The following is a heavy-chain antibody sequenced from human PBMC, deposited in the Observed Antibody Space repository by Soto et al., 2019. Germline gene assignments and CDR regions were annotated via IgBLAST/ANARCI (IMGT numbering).Heavy chain of an antibody. CDR1: GGSISSYY. Sequence: QVQLQESGPGLVKPSETLSLPCTVSGGSISSYYWSWIRQPPGKGLEWIGYIYYSGSTNSNPSLKSRVTISVDTSKNQFSLKLSSVTAADTAVYYCARVPYDFWNAFDIWGQGTMVTVSS. D-gene: IGHD3-3*01. J-gene: IGHJ3*02. V-gene: IGHV4-59*01. CDR3: ARVPYDFWNAFDI. CDR2: IYYSGST.